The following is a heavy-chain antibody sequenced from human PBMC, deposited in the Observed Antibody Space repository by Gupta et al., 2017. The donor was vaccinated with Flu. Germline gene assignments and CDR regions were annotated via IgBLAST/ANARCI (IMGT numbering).Heavy chain of an antibody. Sequence: QVQLRQWGAGLLKPSETLSLTCAVSGGSLSDYFWNWIRQAPGQGLEWVGEINHSGSITYNVSLASRLTLSVDTSKNEISLTLKSVTAADTAVYYCVGGREFPNVHYYLDVWGKGTPVTVSS. CDR3: VGGREFPNVHYYLDV. D-gene: IGHD3-10*02. J-gene: IGHJ6*03. CDR1: GGSLSDYF. V-gene: IGHV4-34*07. CDR2: INHSGSI.